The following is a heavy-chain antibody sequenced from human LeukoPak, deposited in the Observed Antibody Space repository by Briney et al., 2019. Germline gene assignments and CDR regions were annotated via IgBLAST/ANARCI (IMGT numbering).Heavy chain of an antibody. J-gene: IGHJ4*02. D-gene: IGHD3-22*01. Sequence: GGSLRLSCAASGFTFSTYAMSWVRQAPGKGLEWVSGISGSGLSTSYADSVKGRFTISRDNSKNTLYLQMNSLRAEDTAVYYCARGVDYYENSGTIDYWGQGTLVTVSS. CDR2: ISGSGLST. CDR3: ARGVDYYENSGTIDY. CDR1: GFTFSTYA. V-gene: IGHV3-23*01.